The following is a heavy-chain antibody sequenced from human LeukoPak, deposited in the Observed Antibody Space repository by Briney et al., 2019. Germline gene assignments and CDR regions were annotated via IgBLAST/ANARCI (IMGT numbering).Heavy chain of an antibody. CDR3: ARGSAYDYRAFDI. V-gene: IGHV1-2*02. J-gene: IGHJ3*02. CDR1: GYIFTGYY. Sequence: ASVNVSCKASGYIFTGYYMHWVRQAPGQGLEWMGWINPSSGGTDYAQKFQGRVTMSRDTSITTAYLELSSLRSDDTAVYYCARGSAYDYRAFDIWGQGTTVTVSS. CDR2: INPSSGGT. D-gene: IGHD5-12*01.